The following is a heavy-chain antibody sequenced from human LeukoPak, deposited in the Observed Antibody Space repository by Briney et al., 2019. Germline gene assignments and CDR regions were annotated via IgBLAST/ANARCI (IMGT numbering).Heavy chain of an antibody. CDR3: ARGSRRPQREKGTAPRYYDFWSGYFRFDY. D-gene: IGHD3-3*01. J-gene: IGHJ4*02. CDR2: IYYSGNT. CDR1: GGSISSSNYY. Sequence: PSETLSLTCTVSGGSISSSNYYWGWIRQPPGKGLEWIGSIYYSGNTYYNPSLKSRVTISVDMSKNQISLKLSSVTAADTAVYYCARGSRRPQREKGTAPRYYDFWSGYFRFDYWGQGTLVAVSS. V-gene: IGHV4-39*07.